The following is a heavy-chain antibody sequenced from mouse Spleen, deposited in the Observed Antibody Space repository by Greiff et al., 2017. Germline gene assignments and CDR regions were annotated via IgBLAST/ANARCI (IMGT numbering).Heavy chain of an antibody. D-gene: IGHD2-4*01. CDR1: GFNIKDYY. Sequence: EVQLQQSGAELVRPGASVKLSCTASGFNIKDYYMHWVKQRPEQGLEWIGRIDPEDGDTEYAPKFQGKATMTADTSSNTAYLQLSSLTSEDTAVYYCTRSTMTSYWYFDVWGAGTTVTVSS. V-gene: IGHV14-1*01. CDR3: TRSTMTSYWYFDV. CDR2: IDPEDGDT. J-gene: IGHJ1*01.